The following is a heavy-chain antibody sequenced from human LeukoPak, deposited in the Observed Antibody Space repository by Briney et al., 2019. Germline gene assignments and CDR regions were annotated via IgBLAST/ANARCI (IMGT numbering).Heavy chain of an antibody. J-gene: IGHJ6*02. CDR3: ATLHFYAMGV. CDR2: ISGSGANR. CDR1: GLIFSDQY. V-gene: IGHV3-11*01. Sequence: GGSLRLSCAASGLIFSDQYMIWIRQTPGKGLEWVSFISGSGANRFYADSMKGRFTISKDNTKNSLYLQMNSLRAEDTAIYYCATLHFYAMGVWGQGTTVTVS.